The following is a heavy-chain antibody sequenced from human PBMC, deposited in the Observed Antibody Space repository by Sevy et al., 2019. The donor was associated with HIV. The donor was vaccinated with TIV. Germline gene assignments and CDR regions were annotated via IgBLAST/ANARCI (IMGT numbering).Heavy chain of an antibody. Sequence: ASVKVSCKASGGTFSSYAISWVRQAPGQGLEWMGGIIPIFGTANYAQKFQGRVTITADESTSTAYMELSSLSSEDTAVYYCAREVRSVQDIVVVPAADYYYYGMDVWGQGTTVTVSS. D-gene: IGHD2-2*01. V-gene: IGHV1-69*13. J-gene: IGHJ6*02. CDR2: IIPIFGTA. CDR1: GGTFSSYA. CDR3: AREVRSVQDIVVVPAADYYYYGMDV.